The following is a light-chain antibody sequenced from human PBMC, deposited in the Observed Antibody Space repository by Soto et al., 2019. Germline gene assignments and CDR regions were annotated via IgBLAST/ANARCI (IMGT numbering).Light chain of an antibody. CDR3: RQYGSSPSYT. CDR1: QSVSSSSY. J-gene: IGKJ2*01. CDR2: GAS. V-gene: IGKV3-20*01. Sequence: EIVLTQSPGTLSLSPGERATLSCRASQSVSSSSYLAWYQQKPGQAPRLLIYGASSRATGIPDRFGGSGSATVFTLTISRLEPEDFAVYYCRQYGSSPSYTFGQGTKLEIK.